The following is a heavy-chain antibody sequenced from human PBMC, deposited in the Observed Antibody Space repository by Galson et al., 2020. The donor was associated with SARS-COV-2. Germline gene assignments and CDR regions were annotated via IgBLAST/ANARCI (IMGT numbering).Heavy chain of an antibody. D-gene: IGHD6-13*01. CDR1: GGSISSSSYY. CDR3: ASINSHWYSSSWRKYFQH. J-gene: IGHJ1*01. CDR2: IYYSGST. V-gene: IGHV4-39*01. Sequence: ETSETLSLTCTVSGGSISSSSYYWGWIRQPPGKGLEWIGSIYYSGSTYYNPSLKSRVTISVDTSKNQFSLKLSSVTAADTAVYYCASINSHWYSSSWRKYFQHWGQGTLVTVSS.